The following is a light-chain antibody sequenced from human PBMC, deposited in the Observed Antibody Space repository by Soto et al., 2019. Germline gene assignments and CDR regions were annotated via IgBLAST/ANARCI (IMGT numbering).Light chain of an antibody. V-gene: IGKV3-20*01. CDR2: GAS. CDR1: QSLSSNY. Sequence: EIVLTQSPGTLSLSPGQRATLSCRASQSLSSNYLAWYLQKPGQAPRLLIYGASSRATGIPDRFSGSGSGTDFPLTISRLEPEDFAVYYCQQYGNSLTFGGGTKVELK. CDR3: QQYGNSLT. J-gene: IGKJ4*01.